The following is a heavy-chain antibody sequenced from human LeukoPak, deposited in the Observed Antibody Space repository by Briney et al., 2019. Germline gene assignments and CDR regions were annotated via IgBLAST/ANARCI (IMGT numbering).Heavy chain of an antibody. D-gene: IGHD3-9*01. Sequence: ASVMVSFTSSGYTFTSYDINWVRQAPGQGLEWMGWMNPNSGNTGYAQKFQGRVTMTRNTSISTAYMELSSLRSEDTAVYYCARGGGGPYDILTGQLDYWGQGTLVTVSS. CDR2: MNPNSGNT. CDR3: ARGGGGPYDILTGQLDY. J-gene: IGHJ4*02. CDR1: GYTFTSYD. V-gene: IGHV1-8*01.